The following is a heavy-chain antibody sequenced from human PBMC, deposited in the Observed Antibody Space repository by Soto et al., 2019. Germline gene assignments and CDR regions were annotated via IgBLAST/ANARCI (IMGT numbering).Heavy chain of an antibody. Sequence: PGGSLRLSCAVFGFMFSDYPMYWVRQAPGKGLEWVATVSHDGSNKWYADFVKGRFTISRDNAKNTLYLQMNSLRAEDTAVYYCVRCWGSGDGSNLGYNWLDPWGQGTLVTVSS. D-gene: IGHD3-16*01. J-gene: IGHJ5*02. CDR1: GFMFSDYP. CDR2: VSHDGSNK. CDR3: VRCWGSGDGSNLGYNWLDP. V-gene: IGHV3-30-3*01.